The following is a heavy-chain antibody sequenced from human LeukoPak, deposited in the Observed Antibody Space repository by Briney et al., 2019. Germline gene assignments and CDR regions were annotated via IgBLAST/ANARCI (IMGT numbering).Heavy chain of an antibody. CDR2: ISYDGTTE. V-gene: IGHV3-30-3*01. Sequence: PGGSLRLSCAASGFTFSSYDMHWVRQAPGKGLEWVAVISYDGTTEYCADSVKGRFTISRDNSKNTVYLQMNSLRAEDTAVYYCARDRGGFRGQGTLVTVSS. CDR1: GFTFSSYD. D-gene: IGHD3-16*01. CDR3: ARDRGGF. J-gene: IGHJ4*02.